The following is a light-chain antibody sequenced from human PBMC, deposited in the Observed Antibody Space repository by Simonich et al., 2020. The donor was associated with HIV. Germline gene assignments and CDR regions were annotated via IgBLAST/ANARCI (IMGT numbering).Light chain of an antibody. V-gene: IGLV1-47*01. CDR3: AEWDDSLSGPRV. CDR1: SSNIGSNY. CDR2: RNE. Sequence: QSVLTQPPSASGTPGQRVTISCSGSSSNIGSNYVFWYQQLPGTAPKLLIYRNEQRPSGGPDRFSGSKSGTSASRAISGLRSEDEADYYCAEWDDSLSGPRVFGGGTKLTVL. J-gene: IGLJ2*01.